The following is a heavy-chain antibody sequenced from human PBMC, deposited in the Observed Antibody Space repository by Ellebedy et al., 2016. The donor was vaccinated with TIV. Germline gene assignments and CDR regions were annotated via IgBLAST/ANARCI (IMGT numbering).Heavy chain of an antibody. Sequence: MPGGSLRLSCTVSGGSISSGGYYWSWLRQHPGKGLEWIGYIYYSGSTDYNPSLKSRVTISIDRSKNQFSLRLTSVTAADTAVYYCARADGDYKVGYWGQGTLVTVSS. CDR3: ARADGDYKVGY. V-gene: IGHV4-61*08. CDR2: IYYSGST. D-gene: IGHD4-17*01. CDR1: GGSISSGGYY. J-gene: IGHJ4*02.